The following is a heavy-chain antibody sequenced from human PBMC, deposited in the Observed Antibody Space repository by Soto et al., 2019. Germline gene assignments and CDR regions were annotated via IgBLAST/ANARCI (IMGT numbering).Heavy chain of an antibody. CDR3: ARQLPVGATSWFDP. D-gene: IGHD1-26*01. J-gene: IGHJ5*02. CDR2: LYYGGST. Sequence: SETLSLTCSVSGGSINSDDSFWGWVRQSPGKGLEWIGSLYYGGSTFYNPSLTSRVTISLDTSKNQFSLRLTSVTAADTAIYYCARQLPVGATSWFDPWGQGTLVTVSS. CDR1: GGSINSDDSF. V-gene: IGHV4-39*01.